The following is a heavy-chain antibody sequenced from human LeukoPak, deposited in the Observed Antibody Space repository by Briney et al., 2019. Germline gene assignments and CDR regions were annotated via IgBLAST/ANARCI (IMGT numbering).Heavy chain of an antibody. D-gene: IGHD5-12*01. CDR1: GFTFSSYW. CDR2: INSNGSST. V-gene: IGHV3-74*01. J-gene: IGHJ6*03. Sequence: GGSLRLSCAASGFTFSSYWMHWVRQPPGKGLVWISRINSNGSSTNYPDSVKGRFTISRDNAKNTLYLQMNSLRAEDTAVYYCARDEVVATILVHRAYYYYYMDVWGRGTTVTVSS. CDR3: ARDEVVATILVHRAYYYYYMDV.